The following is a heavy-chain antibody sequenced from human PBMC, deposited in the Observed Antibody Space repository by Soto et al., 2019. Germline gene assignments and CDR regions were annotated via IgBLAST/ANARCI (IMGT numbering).Heavy chain of an antibody. CDR1: GLTFSSYG. Sequence: QVQLMESGGGVVQPGRSLRLSCAASGLTFSSYGMHWVRQAPGKGLEWVAVISYDGSNKYYAGSVKGRFTISRDNSKNTLYLQMNSLRAEDTAVYYCAKGCISTSCHIVDYWGQGTLVTVSS. J-gene: IGHJ4*02. V-gene: IGHV3-30*18. D-gene: IGHD2-2*02. CDR2: ISYDGSNK. CDR3: AKGCISTSCHIVDY.